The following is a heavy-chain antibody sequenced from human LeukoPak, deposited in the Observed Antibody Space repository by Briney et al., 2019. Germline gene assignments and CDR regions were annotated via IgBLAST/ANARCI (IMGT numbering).Heavy chain of an antibody. CDR3: ARGYGAVGY. Sequence: SETLSLTCTVSGGSISSSSYYWGWIRQPPGKGLEWIGSIYYSGSTYYNPSLKSRVTISVDTSKNQFSLKLSSVTAADTAVYYCARGYGAVGYWGQGTLVTISS. D-gene: IGHD1-26*01. V-gene: IGHV4-39*07. CDR1: GGSISSSSYY. J-gene: IGHJ4*02. CDR2: IYYSGST.